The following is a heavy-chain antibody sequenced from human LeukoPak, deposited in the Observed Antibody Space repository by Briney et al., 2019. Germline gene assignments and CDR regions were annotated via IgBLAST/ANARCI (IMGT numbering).Heavy chain of an antibody. CDR3: ARGSTNWGLDY. Sequence: GSLRLSCAASGFTFSSYAMSWVRQAPGKGLEWIGEINHSGSTNYNPSLKSRVTISVDTSKNQFSLKLSSVTAADTAVYYCARGSTNWGLDYWGQGTLVTVSS. CDR1: GFTFSSYA. D-gene: IGHD7-27*01. J-gene: IGHJ4*02. V-gene: IGHV4-34*01. CDR2: INHSGST.